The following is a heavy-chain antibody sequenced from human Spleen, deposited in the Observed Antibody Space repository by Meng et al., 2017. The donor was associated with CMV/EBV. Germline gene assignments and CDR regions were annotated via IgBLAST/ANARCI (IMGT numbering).Heavy chain of an antibody. CDR2: ISYDGSNK. CDR3: ARTYCSSTSCHYYYYYGMDV. CDR1: GFTFSSYA. Sequence: GESLKISCAASGFTFSSYAMHWVRQAPGKGLEWVAVISYDGSNKYYADSVKGRLTISRDNSKNTLYLQMNSLRAEDTAVYYCARTYCSSTSCHYYYYYGMDVWGQGTTVTVSS. V-gene: IGHV3-30-3*01. J-gene: IGHJ6*02. D-gene: IGHD2-2*01.